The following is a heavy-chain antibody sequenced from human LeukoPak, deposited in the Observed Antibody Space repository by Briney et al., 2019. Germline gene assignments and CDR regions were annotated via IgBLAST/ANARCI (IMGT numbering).Heavy chain of an antibody. CDR1: GFTFSSYS. CDR3: ASIRSGRNNWFEP. D-gene: IGHD2-15*01. J-gene: IGHJ5*02. CDR2: ISSSSSTI. V-gene: IGHV3-48*01. Sequence: GGSLRLSCAASGFTFSSYSMNWVRQAPGKGLEWVSYISSSSSTIYYADSVKGRFTISRDNAKNSLYLQMNSLRAEDTAVYYCASIRSGRNNWFEPGGQGTLSPSPQ.